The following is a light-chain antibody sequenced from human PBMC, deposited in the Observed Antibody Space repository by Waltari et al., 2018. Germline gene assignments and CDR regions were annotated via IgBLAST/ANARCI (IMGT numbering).Light chain of an antibody. CDR2: GNS. V-gene: IGLV1-40*01. J-gene: IGLJ2*01. CDR3: QVWDSGRAPGVV. Sequence: QSVLTQPPSVSGAPGQRVTISCTGSSSNIGAGYDVHWYQQLPGTAPKLLIYGNSNRPSGVPDRFSGSNSGNTATLTISRVEAGDEADYYCQVWDSGRAPGVVFGGGTKVTVL. CDR1: SSNIGAGYD.